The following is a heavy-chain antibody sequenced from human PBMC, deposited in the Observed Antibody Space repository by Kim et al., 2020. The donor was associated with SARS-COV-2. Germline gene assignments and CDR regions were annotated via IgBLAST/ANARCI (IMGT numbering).Heavy chain of an antibody. V-gene: IGHV1-18*01. Sequence: ASVKVSCKASGYTFTSYGISGVRQAPGQGLEGMGWISAYNGNTNYAQKLQGRVTMTTDTSTSTAYMELRSLRSDDTAVYYCAILGYCSGGSCYDPDYYYGMYVWGQGTTVTVSS. CDR1: GYTFTSYG. CDR2: ISAYNGNT. CDR3: AILGYCSGGSCYDPDYYYGMYV. D-gene: IGHD2-15*01. J-gene: IGHJ6*02.